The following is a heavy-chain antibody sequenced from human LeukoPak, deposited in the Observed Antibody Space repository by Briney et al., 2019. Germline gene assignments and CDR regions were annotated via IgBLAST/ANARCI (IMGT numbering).Heavy chain of an antibody. J-gene: IGHJ3*02. CDR1: GSRFKNWW. CDR3: ARPLLEITFPPLFDSFHI. CDR2: IYPGDSDA. D-gene: IGHD5-24*01. Sequence: GGPLKISWQGSGSRFKNWWIGWVRQLPGKGLEWMEIIYPGDSDARYSTSFKGHVTISDDKSNSTSYLQWSSLEASDSAIYNCARPLLEITFPPLFDSFHIWGQGTIVPVSS. V-gene: IGHV5-51*01.